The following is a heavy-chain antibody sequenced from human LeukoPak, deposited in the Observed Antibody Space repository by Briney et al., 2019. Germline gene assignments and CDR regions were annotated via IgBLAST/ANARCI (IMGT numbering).Heavy chain of an antibody. J-gene: IGHJ3*02. CDR3: AREKYYYDGDAFDI. D-gene: IGHD3-22*01. V-gene: IGHV3-66*01. CDR2: IYSGGST. Sequence: GGSLRLSCAASGFTVSSNYMSWVRQAPGKGLEWVSVIYSGGSTYYADSVKGRFTISRDNSKNTLYLQMNSLRAEDTAVYCCAREKYYYDGDAFDIWGQGTMVTVSS. CDR1: GFTVSSNY.